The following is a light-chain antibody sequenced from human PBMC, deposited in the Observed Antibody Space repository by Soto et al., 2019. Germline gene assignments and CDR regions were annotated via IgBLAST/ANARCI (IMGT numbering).Light chain of an antibody. Sequence: DIPLTQSPSSLSECAGERVTIXCRASQGISTYLNWYQQKPGKAPKLLIYAASSLQSGVPSRFSGSGSETDFTLTISSLQPEDFATYSCQQSYNTTWTFGQGTKVDIK. J-gene: IGKJ1*01. CDR3: QQSYNTTWT. V-gene: IGKV1-39*01. CDR2: AAS. CDR1: QGISTY.